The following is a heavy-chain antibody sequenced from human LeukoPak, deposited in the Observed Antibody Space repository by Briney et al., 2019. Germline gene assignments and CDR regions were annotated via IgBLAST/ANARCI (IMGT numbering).Heavy chain of an antibody. CDR2: ISYDGSNK. V-gene: IGHV3-30*04. CDR1: GFTFSSYA. CDR3: ARITPPRIEMATIRDPLMDY. J-gene: IGHJ4*02. D-gene: IGHD5-24*01. Sequence: PGRSLRLSCAASGFTFSSYAMHWVRQAPGKGLEWVAVISYDGSNKYYAVSVKGRFTISRDNSKNTLYLQMNSLRAEDTAVYYCARITPPRIEMATIRDPLMDYWGQGTLVTVSS.